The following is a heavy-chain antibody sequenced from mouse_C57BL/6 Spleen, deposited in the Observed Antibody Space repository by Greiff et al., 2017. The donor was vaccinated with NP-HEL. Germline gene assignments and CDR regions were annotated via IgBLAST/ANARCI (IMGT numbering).Heavy chain of an antibody. CDR2: IDPSDSYT. J-gene: IGHJ3*01. CDR1: GYTFTSYW. D-gene: IGHD1-1*01. V-gene: IGHV1-69*01. Sequence: QVQLQQPGAELVMPGASVKLSCKASGYTFTSYWMHWVKQRPGQGLEWIGEIDPSDSYTHYNQKFKGKSTLTVDKASSTAYMQLSSLTSEDSAVYYCAREDYYGSRRFAYWGQGTLVTVSA. CDR3: AREDYYGSRRFAY.